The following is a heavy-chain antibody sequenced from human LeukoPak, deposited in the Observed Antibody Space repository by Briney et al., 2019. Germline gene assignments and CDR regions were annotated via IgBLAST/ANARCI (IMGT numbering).Heavy chain of an antibody. CDR1: GFTFSSYA. CDR2: ISGSGGSA. J-gene: IGHJ4*02. D-gene: IGHD4-23*01. CDR3: AKGGGGNFPFDY. V-gene: IGHV3-23*01. Sequence: GGSLRPSCAASGFTFSSYAMSWVRQAPGKGLEWVSAISGSGGSAYYADSVKGRFTISRDNSQLYLQMTSLRAEDTAVYYCAKGGGGNFPFDYWGQGTLVTVSS.